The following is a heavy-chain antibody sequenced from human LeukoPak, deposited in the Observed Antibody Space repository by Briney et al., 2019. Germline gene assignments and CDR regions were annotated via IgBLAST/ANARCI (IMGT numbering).Heavy chain of an antibody. J-gene: IGHJ4*02. Sequence: ASVKVSCKASGYTFTSYGTSWVRQAPGQGLEWMGWISAYNGNTNYAQKLQGRVTMTTDTATSTAYMELRSLRSDGTAVYYCARTLSLLWFGDNWGQGTRVTVSS. V-gene: IGHV1-18*01. CDR3: ARTLSLLWFGDN. CDR2: ISAYNGNT. CDR1: GYTFTSYG. D-gene: IGHD3-10*01.